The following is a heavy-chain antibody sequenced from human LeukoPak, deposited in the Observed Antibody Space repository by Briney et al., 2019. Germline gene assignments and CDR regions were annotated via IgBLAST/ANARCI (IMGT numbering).Heavy chain of an antibody. D-gene: IGHD3-22*01. V-gene: IGHV3-21*01. CDR2: ISSSSTYI. J-gene: IGHJ4*02. CDR1: GFTFGNYN. Sequence: GGSLRLSCAASGFTFGNYNMNWVRQAPEKGLEWVSSISSSSTYIYYADSVKGRFTISRDNAKNSLYLQINSLRAEDTALYYCARNPPGAYYDSSGHYPAPFDYWGQGTLVTVSS. CDR3: ARNPPGAYYDSSGHYPAPFDY.